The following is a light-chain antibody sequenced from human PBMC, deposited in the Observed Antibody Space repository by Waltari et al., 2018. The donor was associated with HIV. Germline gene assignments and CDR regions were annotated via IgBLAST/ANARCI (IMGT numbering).Light chain of an antibody. CDR2: RNN. J-gene: IGLJ3*02. CDR3: AAWDDILSGLV. V-gene: IGLV1-47*01. Sequence: QSVLTQPPSASGTPGQRVTISCSGSSSNIGSNYGYWYQQLPGTAPKLLIYRNNQRPSGVPDRFSGSKSGTSASLAISGLRSDDEADYYCAAWDDILSGLVFGGGTNVTVL. CDR1: SSNIGSNY.